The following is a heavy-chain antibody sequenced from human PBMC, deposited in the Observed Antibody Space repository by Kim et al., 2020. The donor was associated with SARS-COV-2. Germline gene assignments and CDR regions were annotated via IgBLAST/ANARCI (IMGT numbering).Heavy chain of an antibody. CDR3: ARTRNLGDSSFCY. V-gene: IGHV1-69*02. D-gene: IGHD3-22*01. J-gene: IGHJ4*02. CDR1: GGTFSSYT. CDR2: IIPILGIA. Sequence: SVKVSCKASGGTFSSYTISWVRQAPGQGLEWMGRIIPILGIANYAQKFQGRVTITADKSTSTAYMELSSLRSEDTAVYYCARTRNLGDSSFCYWGQGTLVTVSS.